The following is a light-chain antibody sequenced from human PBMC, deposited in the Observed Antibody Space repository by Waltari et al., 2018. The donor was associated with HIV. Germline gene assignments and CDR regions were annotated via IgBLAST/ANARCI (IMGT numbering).Light chain of an antibody. CDR1: SSDVGGYNY. V-gene: IGLV2-8*01. CDR3: TSYAGRDNFVV. Sequence: QSALPQPPSASGSPGQSVTISCTGTSSDVGGYNYVSWYQQYPGKAPKLIIYEATKRPSGVPVRFPGSKSGNSASLTVSGLQAEDEADYYCTSYAGRDNFVVFGGGTRLTVL. J-gene: IGLJ2*01. CDR2: EAT.